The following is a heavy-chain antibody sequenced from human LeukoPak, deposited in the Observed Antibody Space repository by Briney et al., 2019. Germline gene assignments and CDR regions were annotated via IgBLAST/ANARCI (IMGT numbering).Heavy chain of an antibody. CDR2: VYRDDDK. CDR1: GFSLSTSGVG. V-gene: IGHV2-5*02. Sequence: SGPTLVKPTQTFTLTCTFSGFSLSTSGVGVGWIRQPPGKALEWLALVYRDDDKRYSPSLKSRLTITKDTSKNQVVLTMTNMDPVDTATYYCAHKGPRRPFDYWGQGTLVTVSS. CDR3: AHKGPRRPFDY. J-gene: IGHJ4*02.